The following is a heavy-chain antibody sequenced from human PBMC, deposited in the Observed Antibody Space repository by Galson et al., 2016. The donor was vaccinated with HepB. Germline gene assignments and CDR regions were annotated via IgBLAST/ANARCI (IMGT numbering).Heavy chain of an antibody. V-gene: IGHV3-53*01. CDR3: AAVYDFYESVFKI. CDR1: GLTVGTHY. J-gene: IGHJ6*02. D-gene: IGHD5/OR15-5a*01. CDR2: ISTGGGT. Sequence: SLRLSCAPSGLTVGTHYMNWVRQAPGKGLEWVAVISTGGGTYSADSVQGRFTVSRDLSHNTVYLQMNSLSAEDTAVYSCAAVYDFYESVFKIWGHGTTVIVSS.